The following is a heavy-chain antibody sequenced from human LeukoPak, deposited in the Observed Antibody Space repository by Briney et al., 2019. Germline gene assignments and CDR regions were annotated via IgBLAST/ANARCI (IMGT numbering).Heavy chain of an antibody. Sequence: EASVKVSCKASGYTFTSYDINWVRQATGQGLEWMGWMNPNSGNTGYAQKFQGRVTMTRDTSISTAYMELSRLRSDDTAVYYCARDRPASLPAATSFWPPLPDYWGQGTLVTVSS. CDR2: MNPNSGNT. CDR1: GYTFTSYD. J-gene: IGHJ4*02. D-gene: IGHD2-2*01. V-gene: IGHV1-8*01. CDR3: ARDRPASLPAATSFWPPLPDY.